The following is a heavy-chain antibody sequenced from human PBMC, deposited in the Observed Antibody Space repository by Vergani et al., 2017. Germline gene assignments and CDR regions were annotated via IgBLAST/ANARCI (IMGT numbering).Heavy chain of an antibody. J-gene: IGHJ5*02. D-gene: IGHD3-16*01. CDR3: ARDYGLGGWFDP. Sequence: QVQLQESGPGLVKPSQTLSLTCTVSGGSISSGGYYWSWIRQHPGKGLECIGYIYYSGSTYYNPSLKSLVTISVDTSKNQFSLKLSSVTAADTAVYYCARDYGLGGWFDPWGQGTLVTVSS. CDR1: GGSISSGGYY. CDR2: IYYSGST. V-gene: IGHV4-31*01.